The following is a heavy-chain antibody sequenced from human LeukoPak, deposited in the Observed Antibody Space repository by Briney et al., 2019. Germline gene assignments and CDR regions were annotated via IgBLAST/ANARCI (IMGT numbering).Heavy chain of an antibody. CDR1: GGSISSSSYY. CDR2: IYYSGST. J-gene: IGHJ3*02. Sequence: PSETLSLTCTVSGGSISSSSYYWGWIRQPPGKGLEWIGSIYYSGSTYYNPSLKSRVTISVDTSKNQFSLKLSSVTAADTAVYYCARGGYYYDSSGYYYRNAFDIWGQGTMVTVSS. D-gene: IGHD3-22*01. CDR3: ARGGYYYDSSGYYYRNAFDI. V-gene: IGHV4-39*07.